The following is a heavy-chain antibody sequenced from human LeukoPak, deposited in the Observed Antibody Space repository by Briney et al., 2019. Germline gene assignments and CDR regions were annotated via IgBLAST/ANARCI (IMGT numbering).Heavy chain of an antibody. CDR3: ARGPYYYGSGSYYQLDY. J-gene: IGHJ4*02. Sequence: ASVKVSCKASGGTFSSYAISWVRQAPGQGLEWMGGIIPIFGTANYAQKFRGRVTITTDESTSTAYMEPSSLRSEDTAVYYCARGPYYYGSGSYYQLDYWGQGTLVTVSS. CDR2: IIPIFGTA. D-gene: IGHD3-10*01. V-gene: IGHV1-69*05. CDR1: GGTFSSYA.